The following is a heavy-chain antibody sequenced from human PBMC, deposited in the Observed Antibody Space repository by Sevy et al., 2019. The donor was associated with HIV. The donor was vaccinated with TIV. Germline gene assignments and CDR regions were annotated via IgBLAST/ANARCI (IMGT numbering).Heavy chain of an antibody. CDR3: AKDRTNYIPAASTLDY. J-gene: IGHJ4*02. D-gene: IGHD6-13*01. CDR1: GFTVSSYG. CDR2: FSGSGSSA. Sequence: GGSLRLSCAASGFTVSSYGMSWVRQAPGKGLEWVSSFSGSGSSAYYADSVKGRFTISRDISKNTLYLQMNSLRVEDTAVYYCAKDRTNYIPAASTLDYWGQGTPVTVSS. V-gene: IGHV3-23*01.